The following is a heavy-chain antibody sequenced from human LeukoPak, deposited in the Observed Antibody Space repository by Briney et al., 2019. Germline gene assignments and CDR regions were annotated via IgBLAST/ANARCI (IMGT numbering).Heavy chain of an antibody. D-gene: IGHD6-13*01. V-gene: IGHV1-69*04. CDR3: ARDAHAGYSSSWYPGY. CDR1: GGTFSSYA. J-gene: IGHJ4*02. CDR2: IIPILGIA. Sequence: SVKVSCKASGGTFSSYAISWVRQAPGQGLEWMGRIIPILGIANYAQKFQGRVTITADKSTSTAYMELSSLRSEDTAVYYCARDAHAGYSSSWYPGYWGQGTLVTVSS.